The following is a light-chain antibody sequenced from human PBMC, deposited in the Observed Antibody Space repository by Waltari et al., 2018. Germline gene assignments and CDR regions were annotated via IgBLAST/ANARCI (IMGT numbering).Light chain of an antibody. J-gene: IGKJ2*01. Sequence: DIVLPQSPGFQSVPPQETLTTTCRASPNIGSTLHWYQRKLDQSPILLNKYASQSISGVPSRFSGSGSGTDFTLTSNSLEAEDAAAYYCHQSSRLPYTFGHVTKLEIK. CDR1: PNIGST. V-gene: IGKV6D-21*02. CDR2: YAS. CDR3: HQSSRLPYT.